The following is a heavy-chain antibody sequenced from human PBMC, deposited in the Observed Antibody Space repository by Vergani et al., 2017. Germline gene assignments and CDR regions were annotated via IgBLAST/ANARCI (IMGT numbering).Heavy chain of an antibody. CDR2: IRSKAYRATT. J-gene: IGHJ6*03. V-gene: IGHV3-49*03. CDR1: GFTFGDYA. CDR3: SRAAHYYYYMDV. Sequence: VQLVESGGGLVLPGRSLRLSCTGSGFTFGDYAMSWFRQAPGQGLEWVGFIRSKAYRATTDYAASVNDRFTISRADSKSIAYLQMNSLRTEDTAVYYCSRAAHYYYYMDVWGKGP.